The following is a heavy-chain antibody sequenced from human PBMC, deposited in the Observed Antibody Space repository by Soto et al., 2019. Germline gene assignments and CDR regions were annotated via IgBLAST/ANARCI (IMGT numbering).Heavy chain of an antibody. D-gene: IGHD1-20*01. Sequence: SETLSLTCTVSGGSISSYYWSWIRQPPGKGLEWIGYIYYSGSTNYNPSLKSRVTISVDTSKNQFSLKLSSVTAADTAVYYCAREKRNWNDRGLYYFDYWGQGTLVTVSS. CDR2: IYYSGST. CDR1: GGSISSYY. CDR3: AREKRNWNDRGLYYFDY. V-gene: IGHV4-59*01. J-gene: IGHJ4*02.